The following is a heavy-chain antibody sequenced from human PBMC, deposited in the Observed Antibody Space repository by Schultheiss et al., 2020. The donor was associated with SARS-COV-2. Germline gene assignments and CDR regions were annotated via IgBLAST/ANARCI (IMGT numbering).Heavy chain of an antibody. CDR1: GFTFSSYA. D-gene: IGHD3-3*01. V-gene: IGHV3-64D*06. Sequence: GGSLRLSCSASGFTFSSYAMHWVRQAPGKGLEYVSAISSNGGSTYYADSVKGRFTISRDNSKNTLYLQMSSLRAEDTAVYYCVKGYDFWSGADFDYWGQGTLVTVSS. CDR2: ISSNGGST. J-gene: IGHJ4*02. CDR3: VKGYDFWSGADFDY.